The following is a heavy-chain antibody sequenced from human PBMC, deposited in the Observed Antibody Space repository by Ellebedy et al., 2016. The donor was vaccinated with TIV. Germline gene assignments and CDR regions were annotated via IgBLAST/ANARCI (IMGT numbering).Heavy chain of an antibody. D-gene: IGHD2-15*01. CDR2: IRYDGSDK. CDR3: AKVGYCSGGSCYYFDF. Sequence: PGGSLRLSCAASGFTFDEYGMHWVRRAPGKGLEWVAFIRYDGSDKYYADSVKGRFAISRDNSKNTLYLQMDSLRVEDTAMYYCAKVGYCSGGSCYYFDFWGQGTRVTVSS. CDR1: GFTFDEYG. V-gene: IGHV3-30*02. J-gene: IGHJ4*02.